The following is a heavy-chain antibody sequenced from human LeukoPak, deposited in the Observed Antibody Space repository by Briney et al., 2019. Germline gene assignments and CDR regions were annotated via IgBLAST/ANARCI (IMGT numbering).Heavy chain of an antibody. D-gene: IGHD6-19*01. CDR2: IRSKANSYAT. CDR1: GFTFSGSA. Sequence: PGGSLKLPCAASGFTFSGSAMHWVRQASGKGLEWVGRIRSKANSYATEYAASVKGRFTISRDDSKNTAYLQMNSLKTEDTAVYYGTGGLIAVARSAFDPWGQGTLVTVSS. CDR3: TGGLIAVARSAFDP. V-gene: IGHV3-73*01. J-gene: IGHJ5*02.